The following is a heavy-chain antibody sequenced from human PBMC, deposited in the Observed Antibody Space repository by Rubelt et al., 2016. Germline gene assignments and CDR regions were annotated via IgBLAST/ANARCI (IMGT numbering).Heavy chain of an antibody. V-gene: IGHV3-21*01. CDR2: ISTGSDYM. J-gene: IGHJ4*02. CDR3: VYGWTLFDY. Sequence: EVQLVESGGGLVKPGGSLRLSCAASGFTFSSYAMSWVRQAPGKGLEWVSSISTGSDYMHYADSVRGRFTISRANARNSLYLQMNSLGAESAAGYYWVYGWTLFDYWGQGTLVTVSS. CDR1: GFTFSSYA. D-gene: IGHD6-19*01.